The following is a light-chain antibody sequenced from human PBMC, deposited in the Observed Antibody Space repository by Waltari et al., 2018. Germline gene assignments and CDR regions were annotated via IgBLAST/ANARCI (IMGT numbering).Light chain of an antibody. CDR1: GPNLQSTT. CDR2: SNN. CDR3: AVWDDSLSGVV. Sequence: QSVLTQAPSASGTPGRRVTISCSGSGPNLQSTTVNWYQQLPGTAPKLLIYSNNQRPSGVPYRFSGSKSGTSASLAISGLQSEDEAEYSCAVWDDSLSGVVFGGGTKLTVL. V-gene: IGLV1-44*01. J-gene: IGLJ2*01.